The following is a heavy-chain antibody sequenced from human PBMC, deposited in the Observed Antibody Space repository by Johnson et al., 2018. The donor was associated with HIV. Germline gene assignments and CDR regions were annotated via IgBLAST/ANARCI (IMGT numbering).Heavy chain of an antibody. Sequence: VQLVESGGGVVQPGRSLRLSCAASGFSFSSYGMHWIRQAPGKGLEWISYMSSSGSTIYHAESVKGRFTISRDNAKNSLYLQMNSLRVEDTAVYYCAKGLGRAAAGTRNAFDIWGQGTMVTVSS. CDR2: MSSSGSTI. CDR1: GFSFSSYG. V-gene: IGHV3-48*04. D-gene: IGHD6-13*01. J-gene: IGHJ3*02. CDR3: AKGLGRAAAGTRNAFDI.